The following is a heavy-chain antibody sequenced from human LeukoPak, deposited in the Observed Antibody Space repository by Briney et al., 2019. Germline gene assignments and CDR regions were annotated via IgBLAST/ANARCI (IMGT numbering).Heavy chain of an antibody. J-gene: IGHJ6*03. Sequence: PGGSLRLSCAASGFTFSSYSMNWVRQAPGKGLEWVSSISSSSSYIYYADSVKGRFTISRDNAKNSLYLQMNSLRAEDTAVYYCARDQDPWYSSSTKPYYYYYYMDVWGKGTTVTVSS. V-gene: IGHV3-21*01. CDR3: ARDQDPWYSSSTKPYYYYYYMDV. CDR1: GFTFSSYS. CDR2: ISSSSSYI. D-gene: IGHD6-6*01.